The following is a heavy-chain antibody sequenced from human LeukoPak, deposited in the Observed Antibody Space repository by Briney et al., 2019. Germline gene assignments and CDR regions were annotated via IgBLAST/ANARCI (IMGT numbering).Heavy chain of an antibody. CDR3: AINIRALWSLGAFDI. CDR1: GYTFTGYY. CDR2: INPNSGGT. V-gene: IGHV1-2*02. Sequence: ASVKVSCKASGYTFTGYYMHWVRQAPGQGLEWMGWINPNSGGTNYAQKFQGRVTMTRDTSISTAYMELSRLRSDDTAVYYCAINIRALWSLGAFDIWGQGTMVTVSS. J-gene: IGHJ3*02. D-gene: IGHD2/OR15-2a*01.